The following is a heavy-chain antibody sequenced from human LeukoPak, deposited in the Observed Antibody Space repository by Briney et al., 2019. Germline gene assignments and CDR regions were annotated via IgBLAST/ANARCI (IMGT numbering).Heavy chain of an antibody. CDR2: LSGSGDST. CDR3: ARVRSHSGSYFFDAFDI. J-gene: IGHJ3*02. D-gene: IGHD1-26*01. CDR1: GFTFSSYA. Sequence: GGSLRLSCAASGFTFSSYAMSWVRQAPGKGLEWVSGLSGSGDSTYYADSVKGRFTISRDNAKNSLYLQMNSLRTEDTAVYYCARVRSHSGSYFFDAFDIWGQGTMVTVSS. V-gene: IGHV3-23*01.